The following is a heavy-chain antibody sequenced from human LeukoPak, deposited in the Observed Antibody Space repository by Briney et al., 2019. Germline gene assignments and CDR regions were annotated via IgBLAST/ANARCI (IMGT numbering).Heavy chain of an antibody. CDR2: ISWNSGSI. CDR3: AKDAEQWELYSPYYFDY. D-gene: IGHD1-26*01. V-gene: IGHV3-9*01. J-gene: IGHJ4*02. CDR1: GFTFDDYA. Sequence: PGGSLRLSCAASGFTFDDYAMHWVRQAPGKGLEWVSGISWNSGSIGYADSVKGRFTISRDNVKNSLYLQMNSLRAEDTALYYCAKDAEQWELYSPYYFDYWGQGTLVTVSS.